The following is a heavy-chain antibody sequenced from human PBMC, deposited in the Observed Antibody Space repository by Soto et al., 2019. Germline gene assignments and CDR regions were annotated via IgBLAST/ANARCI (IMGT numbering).Heavy chain of an antibody. CDR3: ARRKLEYDILTGYYIGDYYMDV. CDR1: GGSISSYY. CDR2: IYYSGST. D-gene: IGHD3-9*01. J-gene: IGHJ6*03. V-gene: IGHV4-59*08. Sequence: SETLSLTCTVSGGSISSYYRSWIRQPPGKGLEWIGYIYYSGSTNYNPSLKSRVTISVDTSKNQFSLKLSSVTAADTAVYYCARRKLEYDILTGYYIGDYYMDVWGKGTTVT.